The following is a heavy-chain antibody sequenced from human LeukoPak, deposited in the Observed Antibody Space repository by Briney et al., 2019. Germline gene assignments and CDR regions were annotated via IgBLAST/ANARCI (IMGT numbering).Heavy chain of an antibody. Sequence: ASVKVSCKASGYTFTSYGISWVRQAPGQGLEWMGWISAYNGNTNYAQKLQGRVTMTTDTSTSTAYMELRSLRSDDTAVYYCGRERVRGVIYYGMDVWGQGTTVTVSS. J-gene: IGHJ6*02. CDR1: GYTFTSYG. D-gene: IGHD3-10*01. V-gene: IGHV1-18*01. CDR2: ISAYNGNT. CDR3: GRERVRGVIYYGMDV.